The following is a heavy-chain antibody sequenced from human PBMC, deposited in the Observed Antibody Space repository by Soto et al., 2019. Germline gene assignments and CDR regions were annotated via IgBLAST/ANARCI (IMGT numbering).Heavy chain of an antibody. CDR1: VFTFSSYS. CDR2: ISSSSSYI. V-gene: IGHV3-21*01. D-gene: IGHD3-10*01. CDR3: ARDYGSRSYYDSGSYYPRRYYSYGMDV. Sequence: VGSLRLSCASSVFTFSSYSMNCVRHSPGKWLEWVSSISSSSSYIYYADSVKGRFTISRDNAKNSLYLQMNSLRAEDTAVYYCARDYGSRSYYDSGSYYPRRYYSYGMDVWGQGTTVNVS. J-gene: IGHJ6*02.